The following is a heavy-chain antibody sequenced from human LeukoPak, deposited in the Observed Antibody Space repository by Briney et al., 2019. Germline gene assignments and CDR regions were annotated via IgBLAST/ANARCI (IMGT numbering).Heavy chain of an antibody. Sequence: GGSLRLSCAASGFTFSSYAMSWVRQAPGKGLEWVSAISGSGGSTYYADSVKGRFTISRDNSKNTLYLQMSSLRAEDTAVYYCAKGREYYDSSGYHGMDVWGQGTTVTVSS. V-gene: IGHV3-23*01. CDR2: ISGSGGST. CDR3: AKGREYYDSSGYHGMDV. J-gene: IGHJ6*02. CDR1: GFTFSSYA. D-gene: IGHD3-22*01.